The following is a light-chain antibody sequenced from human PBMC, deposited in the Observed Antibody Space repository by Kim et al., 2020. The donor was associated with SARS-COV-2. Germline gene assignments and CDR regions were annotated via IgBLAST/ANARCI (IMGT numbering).Light chain of an antibody. CDR1: SSDVGRHDL. CDR3: SSYGGNSNLV. Sequence: QSALTQPASVSGSPGQSITISCTGSSSDVGRHDLVSWYQQHPGKAPKLIIYGVTKRPSGLSNRFSGSKSGNTASLTISGLQAEDEADYYCSSYGGNSNLVFGGGTKVTVL. CDR2: GVT. J-gene: IGLJ3*02. V-gene: IGLV2-23*02.